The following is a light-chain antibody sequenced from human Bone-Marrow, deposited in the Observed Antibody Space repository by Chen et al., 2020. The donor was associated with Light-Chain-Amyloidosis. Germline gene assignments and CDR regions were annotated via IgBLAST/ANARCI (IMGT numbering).Light chain of an antibody. CDR2: GVF. Sequence: SVLTQSPRTLSLSPGERATLSCRASQTIPNRFLAWYQQKRGQAPRPLIYGVFTRATGIPDRFSGSGSGTDCTLTISRLEPEDFAVYYCQQYGGSPQAFGQGTRVEI. J-gene: IGKJ1*01. CDR3: QQYGGSPQA. V-gene: IGKV3-20*01. CDR1: QTIPNRF.